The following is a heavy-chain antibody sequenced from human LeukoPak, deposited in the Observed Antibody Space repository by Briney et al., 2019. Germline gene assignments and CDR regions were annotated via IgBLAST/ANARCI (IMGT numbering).Heavy chain of an antibody. CDR3: ARDSHYGSGSYPNWFDP. D-gene: IGHD3-10*01. J-gene: IGHJ5*02. CDR1: GGSISSGSYY. CDR2: IYTSGST. V-gene: IGHV4-61*02. Sequence: PSQTLSLTCTVSGGSISSGSYYWSWIRQPAGKGLEWIGRIYTSGSTNYNPSLKSRVTISVDTSKNQSSLKLSSVTAADTAVYYCARDSHYGSGSYPNWFDPWGQGTLVTVSS.